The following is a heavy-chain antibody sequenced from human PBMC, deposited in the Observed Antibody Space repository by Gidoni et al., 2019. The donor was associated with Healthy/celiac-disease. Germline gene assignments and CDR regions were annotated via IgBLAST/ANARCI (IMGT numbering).Heavy chain of an antibody. CDR2: IYTSGST. V-gene: IGHV4-61*02. J-gene: IGHJ6*02. CDR1: GGSISSGSYY. D-gene: IGHD3-3*01. CDR3: ASELLWSGYYIVDGYGMDV. Sequence: QVQLQESGPGLVKPSQTLSLTCTVSGGSISSGSYYWSWIRQPAGKGLEWIGRIYTSGSTNYNPSLKSRVTISVDTSKNQFSLKLSSVTAADTAVYYCASELLWSGYYIVDGYGMDVWGQGTTVTVSS.